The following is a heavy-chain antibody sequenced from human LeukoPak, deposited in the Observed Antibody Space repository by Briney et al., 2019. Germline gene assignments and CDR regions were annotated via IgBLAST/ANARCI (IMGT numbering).Heavy chain of an antibody. CDR3: ARDLRDYFDY. V-gene: IGHV4-39*07. CDR2: IYYSGST. Sequence: SETLSLTCTVSGGSISSSSYYWGWIRQPPGKGLEWIGSIYYSGSTYYNPSLKSRVTISVDTSKNQFSLKLSSVIAADTAVYYCARDLRDYFDYWGQGTLVTVSS. J-gene: IGHJ4*02. CDR1: GGSISSSSYY. D-gene: IGHD4-17*01.